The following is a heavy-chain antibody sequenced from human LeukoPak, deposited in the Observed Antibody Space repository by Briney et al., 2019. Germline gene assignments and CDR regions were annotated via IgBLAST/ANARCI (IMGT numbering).Heavy chain of an antibody. CDR3: AISIYYDSSGYFFG. V-gene: IGHV4-39*01. CDR1: GGSISSSSYY. CDR2: IYYSGST. Sequence: PSETLSLTCTVSGGSISSSSYYWGWIRQPPGKGLEWIGSIYYSGSTYYNPSLKSRVTISVDTSKNQFSLKLSSVTAADTAVYYCAISIYYDSSGYFFGWGQGTLVTVPS. J-gene: IGHJ4*02. D-gene: IGHD3-22*01.